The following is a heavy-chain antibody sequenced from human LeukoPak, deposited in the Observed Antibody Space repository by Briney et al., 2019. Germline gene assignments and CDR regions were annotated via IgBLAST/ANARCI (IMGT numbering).Heavy chain of an antibody. J-gene: IGHJ5*02. CDR1: GGSISSYY. D-gene: IGHD5-18*01. CDR3: ARRGYSYGGRLNWFDP. CDR2: IYYSGST. V-gene: IGHV4-59*08. Sequence: SETLSLTCTVSGGSISSYYWSWIRQPPGKGLEWIGYIYYSGSTNYNPSLKGRVTISVDTSKNQFSLKLSSVTAADTAVYYCARRGYSYGGRLNWFDPWGQGTLVTVSS.